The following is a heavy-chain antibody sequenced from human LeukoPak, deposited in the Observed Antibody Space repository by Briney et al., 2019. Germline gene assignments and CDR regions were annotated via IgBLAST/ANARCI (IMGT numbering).Heavy chain of an antibody. CDR1: GGSISSGDYY. Sequence: SESLSLICTVSGGSISSGDYYWSWIRQPPGKGLEWFAYMYYSGSTYYNPSLKSRVTMSAHTSKNQLSLKLSSVTAADTAVYYCARPYYYDSRIDPWGQGILVTVSS. J-gene: IGHJ5*02. D-gene: IGHD3-22*01. V-gene: IGHV4-30-4*01. CDR3: ARPYYYDSRIDP. CDR2: MYYSGST.